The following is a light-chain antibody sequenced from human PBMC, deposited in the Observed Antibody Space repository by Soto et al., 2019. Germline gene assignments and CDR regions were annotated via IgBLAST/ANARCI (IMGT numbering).Light chain of an antibody. V-gene: IGKV1-5*01. CDR3: KQYNTNSWT. CDR1: RSISSW. CDR2: DAS. J-gene: IGKJ1*01. Sequence: DIQMTQSPSTLSASVGDRVTITCRASRSISSWLAWYQQKPGTAPDLLIYDASRLASGVPSRFSGSRSGTEVTLTISSLQPDDFATYYCKQYNTNSWTFGQGTQFEIK.